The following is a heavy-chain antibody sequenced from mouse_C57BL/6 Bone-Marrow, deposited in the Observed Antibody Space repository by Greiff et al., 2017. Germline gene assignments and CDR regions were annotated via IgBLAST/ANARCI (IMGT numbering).Heavy chain of an antibody. Sequence: EVKLVESGGGLVKPGGSLKLSCAASGFTFSDYGMHWVRQAPEKGLEWVAYISSGSSTIYYADTVKGRFTISRDNAKNTLFLQMTSLRSEDTAMYYCARPARWHYWYFDVWGTGTTVTVSS. CDR3: ARPARWHYWYFDV. V-gene: IGHV5-17*01. CDR2: ISSGSSTI. D-gene: IGHD2-3*01. CDR1: GFTFSDYG. J-gene: IGHJ1*03.